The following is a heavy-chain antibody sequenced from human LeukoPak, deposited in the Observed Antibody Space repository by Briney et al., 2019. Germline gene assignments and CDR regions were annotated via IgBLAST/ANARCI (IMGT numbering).Heavy chain of an antibody. J-gene: IGHJ3*02. CDR2: ISSSSSYI. V-gene: IGHV3-21*01. CDR3: ARGGSSRAPGAFDI. Sequence: PGGSLRLSCAASGFTFSNYWMTWVRQAPGKGLEWVSSISSSSSYIYYADSVKGRFTISRDNAKNSLYLQMNSLRAEDTAVYYCARGGSSRAPGAFDIWGQGTMVTVSS. CDR1: GFTFSNYW. D-gene: IGHD6-13*01.